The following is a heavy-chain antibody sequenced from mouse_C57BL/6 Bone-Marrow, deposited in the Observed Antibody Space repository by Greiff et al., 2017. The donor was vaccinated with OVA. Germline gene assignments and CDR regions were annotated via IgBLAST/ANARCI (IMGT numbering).Heavy chain of an antibody. CDR2: IDPENGDT. D-gene: IGHD1-1*01. CDR3: TTSDNYGSSRYYAMDY. J-gene: IGHJ4*01. Sequence: EVQLQQSGAELVRPGASVKLSCTASGFNIKDDYMHWVKQRPEQGLEWIGWIDPENGDTEYASKFQGKATITADTSSNTAYLQLSSLTSEDTAVYYCTTSDNYGSSRYYAMDYWGQGTSVTVSS. CDR1: GFNIKDDY. V-gene: IGHV14-4*01.